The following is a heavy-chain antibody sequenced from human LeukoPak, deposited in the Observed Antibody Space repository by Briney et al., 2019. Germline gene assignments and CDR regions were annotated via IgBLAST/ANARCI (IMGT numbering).Heavy chain of an antibody. V-gene: IGHV1-69*13. CDR1: GGTFSSYA. D-gene: IGHD2-2*01. Sequence: SVKVSCKASGGTFSSYAISWVRQAPGQGLEWMGGIIPIFGTANYAQKFQGRVTITADESTSTAYMELSSLRSEDTAVYYCARQYCSSTSCYQIMYFQHWGQGTLVTVSS. CDR2: IIPIFGTA. J-gene: IGHJ1*01. CDR3: ARQYCSSTSCYQIMYFQH.